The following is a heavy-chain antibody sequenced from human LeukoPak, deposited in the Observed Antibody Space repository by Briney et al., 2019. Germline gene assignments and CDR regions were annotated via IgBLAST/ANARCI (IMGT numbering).Heavy chain of an antibody. J-gene: IGHJ4*02. CDR2: VYYTGST. D-gene: IGHD3-3*01. Sequence: SETLSLTCAVSGGSISSYYWSWVRQPPGKGLEWIGFVYYTGSTNYSPSLKSRVTISVDTSENQFSLKLSSVTAADTAVYYCARNPVFWSDPSGNYWGQGILVTVSS. CDR3: ARNPVFWSDPSGNY. V-gene: IGHV4-59*12. CDR1: GGSISSYY.